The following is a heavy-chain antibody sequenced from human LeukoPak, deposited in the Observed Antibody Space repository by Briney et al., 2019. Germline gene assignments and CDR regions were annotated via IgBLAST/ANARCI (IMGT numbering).Heavy chain of an antibody. D-gene: IGHD6-13*01. J-gene: IGHJ6*03. CDR1: GYTFTSYG. Sequence: ASVKVSCKASGYTFTSYGISWVRQAPGQGLEWMGIINPSGGSPSYTQKFQGRVTMTRDTSTSTVYMELSSLRFEDTAIYYCAAQWGQQLFKGNYYYMDVWGKGTTVTVSS. V-gene: IGHV1-46*01. CDR3: AAQWGQQLFKGNYYYMDV. CDR2: INPSGGSP.